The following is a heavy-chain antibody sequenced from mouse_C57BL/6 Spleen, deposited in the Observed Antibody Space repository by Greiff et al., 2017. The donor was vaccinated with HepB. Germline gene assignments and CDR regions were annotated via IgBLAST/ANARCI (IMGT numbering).Heavy chain of an antibody. CDR3: ARREVYYYGSSPYAMDY. CDR1: GYTFTSYG. CDR2: IYPRSGNT. J-gene: IGHJ4*01. Sequence: QVQLKQSGAELARPGASVKLSCKASGYTFTSYGISWVKQRTGQGLEWIGEIYPRSGNTYYNEKFKGKATLTADKSSSTAYMELRSLTSEDSAVYFCARREVYYYGSSPYAMDYWGQGTSVTVSS. V-gene: IGHV1-81*01. D-gene: IGHD1-1*01.